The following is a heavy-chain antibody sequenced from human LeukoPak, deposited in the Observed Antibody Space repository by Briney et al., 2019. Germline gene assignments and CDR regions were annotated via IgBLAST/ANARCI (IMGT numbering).Heavy chain of an antibody. CDR2: ISYDGSNK. CDR1: GFTFSSYA. Sequence: GGSLRLSCAASGFTFSSYAMHWVRQAPGKGLEWVAVISYDGSNKYYADSVKGRFTISRDNSKNTLYLQMNSLRAEDTAVYYCAKALFVVGATRSSFDYWGQGTLVTVSS. D-gene: IGHD1-26*01. V-gene: IGHV3-30-3*01. J-gene: IGHJ4*02. CDR3: AKALFVVGATRSSFDY.